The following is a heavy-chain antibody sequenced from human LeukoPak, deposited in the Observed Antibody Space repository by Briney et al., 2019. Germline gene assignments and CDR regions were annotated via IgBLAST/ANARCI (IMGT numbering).Heavy chain of an antibody. Sequence: SETLSLTCAVYGGSFSGYYWSWIRQPPGKGLEWIGEINHSGSTNYNPSLKSRVTISVDTSKNQFSLKLSSVTAADMAVYYCARVSSGWYGDYWGQGTLVTVSS. CDR3: ARVSSGWYGDY. D-gene: IGHD6-19*01. CDR2: INHSGST. V-gene: IGHV4-34*01. J-gene: IGHJ4*02. CDR1: GGSFSGYY.